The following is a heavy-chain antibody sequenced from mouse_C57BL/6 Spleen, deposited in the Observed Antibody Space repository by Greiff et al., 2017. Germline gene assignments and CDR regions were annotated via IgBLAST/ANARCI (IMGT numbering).Heavy chain of an antibody. CDR3: TRSLLLAY. D-gene: IGHD2-10*01. CDR1: GYTFTDYE. J-gene: IGHJ3*01. CDR2: IDPETGGT. V-gene: IGHV1-15*01. Sequence: VQLQQSGAELVRPGASVTLSCKASGYTFTDYEMHWVKQTPVHGLEWIGAIDPETGGTAYNQKFKGKAILTADKSSSTAYMELRSLTSEDSAVYYGTRSLLLAYWGQGTLVTVSA.